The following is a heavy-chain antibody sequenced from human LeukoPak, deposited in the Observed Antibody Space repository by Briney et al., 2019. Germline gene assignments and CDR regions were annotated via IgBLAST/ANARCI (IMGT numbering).Heavy chain of an antibody. V-gene: IGHV3-7*01. CDR2: IKEDGSEK. CDR3: ASSYAMDV. Sequence: PGGSLRLSCAASGFTFSNYWMSWVRQTPGKGLEWVANIKEDGSEKYYVDSVKGRFTISRDNAKNSPYPQMNSLRAEDTAVYYCASSYAMDVWGQGTTVTVSS. CDR1: GFTFSNYW. J-gene: IGHJ6*02.